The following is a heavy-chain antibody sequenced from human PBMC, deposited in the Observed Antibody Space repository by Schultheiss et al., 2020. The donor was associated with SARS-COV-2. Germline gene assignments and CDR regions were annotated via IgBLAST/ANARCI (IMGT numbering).Heavy chain of an antibody. V-gene: IGHV3-48*04. CDR3: ARAVSVAGTLFWFDP. CDR1: GFTFSSYG. J-gene: IGHJ5*02. CDR2: ISPSGTGT. D-gene: IGHD6-19*01. Sequence: GGSLRLSCAASGFTFSSYGMHWVRQAPGKGLEWVSYISPSGTGTYADSMKGRFTVSRDNAKNSLYLQMNSLRAEDTAVYYCARAVSVAGTLFWFDPWGQGTLVTVSS.